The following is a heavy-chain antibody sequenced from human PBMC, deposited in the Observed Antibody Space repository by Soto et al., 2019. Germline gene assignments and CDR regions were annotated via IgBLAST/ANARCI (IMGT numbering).Heavy chain of an antibody. V-gene: IGHV4-4*02. Sequence: SETLSLTCAVSGDSISSDKWWSWVRQPPGKGLEWIGEIHHSGSTNYNPSLKGRVTISIDTSRNQFSLKLTSVTAADTGIYYCVTDEDGNFFHYWGQGTLVTVSS. CDR3: VTDEDGNFFHY. J-gene: IGHJ4*02. CDR2: IHHSGST. CDR1: GDSISSDKW. D-gene: IGHD4-17*01.